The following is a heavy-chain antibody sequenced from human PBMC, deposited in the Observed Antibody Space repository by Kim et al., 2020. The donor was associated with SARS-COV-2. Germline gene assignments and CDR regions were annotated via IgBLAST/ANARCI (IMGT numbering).Heavy chain of an antibody. V-gene: IGHV1-2*02. CDR3: AREVSGWYHYFDY. CDR2: INPNSGGT. Sequence: ASVKVSCKASGYTFTGYYMHWVRQAPGQGLEWMGWINPNSGGTNYAQKFQGRVTMTRDTSTSTAYMELSRLRSDDTAVYYCAREVSGWYHYFDYWGQGTLVTVSS. D-gene: IGHD6-19*01. CDR1: GYTFTGYY. J-gene: IGHJ4*02.